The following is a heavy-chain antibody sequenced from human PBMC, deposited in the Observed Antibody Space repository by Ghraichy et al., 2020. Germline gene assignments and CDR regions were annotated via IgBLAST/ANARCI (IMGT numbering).Heavy chain of an antibody. CDR3: AKVVRGGVPFCYFDY. CDR2: ISGSGDST. CDR1: GFTFITYA. J-gene: IGHJ4*02. Sequence: GGSLRLSCAASGFTFITYAMSWVRQAPGKGLEWVSGISGSGDSTYYADSVKGRFTISRDNSKTTLYLQMNSLRAEDTAVYYCAKVVRGGVPFCYFDYWGQGTLVTVSS. D-gene: IGHD3-10*01. V-gene: IGHV3-23*01.